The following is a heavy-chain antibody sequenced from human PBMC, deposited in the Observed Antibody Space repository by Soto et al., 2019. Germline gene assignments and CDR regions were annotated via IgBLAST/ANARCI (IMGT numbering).Heavy chain of an antibody. CDR2: ISYDGSNK. J-gene: IGHJ3*02. Sequence: SLRLSCAASGFTFSSYVMHWVRQAPGKGLEWVAVISYDGSNKYYADSVKGRFTISRDNSKNTLYLQMNSLRAEDTAVYYCAKDYHFDYDFWSGAFDNWGQGTRVTVSS. D-gene: IGHD3-3*01. CDR3: AKDYHFDYDFWSGAFDN. CDR1: GFTFSSYV. V-gene: IGHV3-30*18.